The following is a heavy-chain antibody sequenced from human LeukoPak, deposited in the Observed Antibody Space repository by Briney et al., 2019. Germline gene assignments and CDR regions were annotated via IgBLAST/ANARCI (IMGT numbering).Heavy chain of an antibody. V-gene: IGHV3-7*01. D-gene: IGHD1-14*01. J-gene: IGHJ4*02. CDR3: ARVYGGNDY. CDR1: GFTFSSYS. CDR2: IKPDGSEK. Sequence: PGGSLRLSCAASGFTFSSYSMNWVRQAPGKGLEWVAHIKPDGSEKNYVDSVKGRFTISRDNAKNSLYLQMNSLRAEDTAVYYCARVYGGNDYWGQGTLVTVSS.